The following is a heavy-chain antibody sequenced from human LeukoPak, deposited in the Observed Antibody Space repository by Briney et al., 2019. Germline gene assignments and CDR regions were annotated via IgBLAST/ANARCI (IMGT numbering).Heavy chain of an antibody. CDR2: ISGTGGST. CDR1: GFTFSSYA. V-gene: IGHV3-23*01. D-gene: IGHD6-19*01. Sequence: TGGSLRLSCAASGFTFSSYAMSWVRQAPGKGLEWVSSISGTGGSTYYADSVKGRFTISRDNSKNTLYLQMNSLRAQDTAVYYCAKDLGIGVTGMGDYWGQGTLVTVTS. J-gene: IGHJ4*02. CDR3: AKDLGIGVTGMGDY.